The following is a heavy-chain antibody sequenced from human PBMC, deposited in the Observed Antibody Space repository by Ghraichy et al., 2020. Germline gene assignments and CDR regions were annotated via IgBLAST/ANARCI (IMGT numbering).Heavy chain of an antibody. CDR3: VREGQELGKSGFDL. CDR1: GFNFRDYY. Sequence: GGSLRLSCAASGFNFRDYYMSWIRQAPGKGLEWVSLISRNGRATNYADSVRGRFTISRDNRKSALFLQMNALRADDTAVYYCVREGQELGKSGFDLWGQGTPVTVSS. CDR2: ISRNGRAT. D-gene: IGHD1-7*01. V-gene: IGHV3-11*06. J-gene: IGHJ5*02.